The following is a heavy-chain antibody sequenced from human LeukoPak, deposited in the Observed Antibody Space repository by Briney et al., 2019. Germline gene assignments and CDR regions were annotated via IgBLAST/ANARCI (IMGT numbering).Heavy chain of an antibody. CDR2: ISYDGSNK. V-gene: IGHV3-30-3*01. CDR1: GFTFSSYA. D-gene: IGHD2-2*01. J-gene: IGHJ3*02. Sequence: GGSLRLSCAASGFTFSSYAMHWVRQAPGKGLEWVAVISYDGSNKYYADSVKGRFTISRDNSKNTLYLQMNSLRAEDTAVYYCARASSVVVPAASAFDIWGQGTMVTVSS. CDR3: ARASSVVVPAASAFDI.